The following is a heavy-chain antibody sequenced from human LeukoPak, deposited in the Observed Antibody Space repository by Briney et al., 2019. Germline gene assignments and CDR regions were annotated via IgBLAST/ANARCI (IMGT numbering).Heavy chain of an antibody. CDR2: INPSGGST. V-gene: IGHV1-46*01. J-gene: IGHJ6*02. Sequence: ASVKVSCKASGYTFTSYYMHWVRQAPGQGLEWMGIINPSGGSTSYAQKFQGRVTMTRDTSTSTAYMELSSLRSEDTAMYYCARGSGTITMVRGVFYGMDVWGQGTTVTVSS. CDR3: ARGSGTITMVRGVFYGMDV. CDR1: GYTFTSYY. D-gene: IGHD3-10*01.